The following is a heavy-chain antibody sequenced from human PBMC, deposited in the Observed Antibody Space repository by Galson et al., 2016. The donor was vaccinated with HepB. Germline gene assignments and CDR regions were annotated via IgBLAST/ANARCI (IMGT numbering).Heavy chain of an antibody. CDR2: IYHSGST. J-gene: IGHJ4*02. Sequence: ETLSLTCTVSGGSISSSSHYWGWIRQPPGKGLEWIGNIYHSGSTYYNPSLRSRVTISLDRSKNQFSLKLRSVTAADTAVYYCARDGLRFLEWLNWGQGTLVTVSS. D-gene: IGHD3-3*01. CDR3: ARDGLRFLEWLN. CDR1: GGSISSSSHY. V-gene: IGHV4-39*07.